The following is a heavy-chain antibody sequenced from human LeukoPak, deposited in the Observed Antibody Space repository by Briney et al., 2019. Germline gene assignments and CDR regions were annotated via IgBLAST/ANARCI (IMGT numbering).Heavy chain of an antibody. Sequence: SVKVSCKASGGTFSSYAISWVRQAPGQGLEWMGGIIPIFGTANYAQKFQGRVTITADESTSTAYMELSSLRSEDTAVYYCASSAGDYGDYFNWFDPWGQGTLVTVS. V-gene: IGHV1-69*13. J-gene: IGHJ5*02. D-gene: IGHD4-17*01. CDR2: IIPIFGTA. CDR3: ASSAGDYGDYFNWFDP. CDR1: GGTFSSYA.